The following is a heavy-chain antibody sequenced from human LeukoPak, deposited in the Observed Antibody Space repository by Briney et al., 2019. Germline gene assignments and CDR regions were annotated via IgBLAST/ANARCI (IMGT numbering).Heavy chain of an antibody. D-gene: IGHD3-10*01. CDR1: GFSVSSQA. CDR3: AKAKGGGYSPLDS. Sequence: GGSLRLSCAVSGFSVSSQALSWVRQAPGKGLEWLSGISGSGGTTYYADSVKGRFTISRDNSKNTLYLQLDNLRAEDTAVYYCAKAKGGGYSPLDSWGQGTLVTVSS. J-gene: IGHJ4*02. CDR2: ISGSGGTT. V-gene: IGHV3-23*01.